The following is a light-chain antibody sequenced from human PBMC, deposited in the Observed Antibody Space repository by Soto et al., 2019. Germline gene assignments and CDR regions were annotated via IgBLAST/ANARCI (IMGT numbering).Light chain of an antibody. Sequence: QAVVTQEPSLTVSPGGTVTLTCGSSTGAVTSGHYPYWFQQKPGQAPRTLIYDTSNKHSWPPARFSGSLLGGKAALTLSGAQPEDEGEYYCLLSYSGARVVFGGGTKLTVL. J-gene: IGLJ2*01. V-gene: IGLV7-46*01. CDR2: DTS. CDR1: TGAVTSGHY. CDR3: LLSYSGARVV.